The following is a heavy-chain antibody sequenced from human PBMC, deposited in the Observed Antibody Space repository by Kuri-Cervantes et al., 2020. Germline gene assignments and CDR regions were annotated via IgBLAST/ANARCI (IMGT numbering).Heavy chain of an antibody. Sequence: ASVKVSCKASGYTFTSYCMHWVRQAPGQGLEWMGIINPSGGSTSYAQKFQGRVTMTRDTSTSTVYMELSSLRSEDTAIYYCVRVVSTSCHIWANWFDPWGQRTLVTVSS. D-gene: IGHD2-2*01. CDR3: VRVVSTSCHIWANWFDP. J-gene: IGHJ5*02. V-gene: IGHV1-46*01. CDR1: GYTFTSYC. CDR2: INPSGGST.